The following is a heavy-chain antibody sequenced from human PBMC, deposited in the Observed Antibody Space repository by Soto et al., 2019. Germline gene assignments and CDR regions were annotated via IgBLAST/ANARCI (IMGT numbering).Heavy chain of an antibody. V-gene: IGHV1-2*02. CDR1: GYTFTGIH. D-gene: IGHD2-8*01. CDR2: MNRNSGGT. Sequence: ASVKVSCKASGYTFTGIHMQLLLQAPGLGLEWMGWMNRNSGGTNYAQKFQGRVTMTRETSISTAYMGLSRLSYDDTAVYSCARGGLIVGRVYGKDYYYGMDGWGQGTTVSVSS. J-gene: IGHJ6*02. CDR3: ARGGLIVGRVYGKDYYYGMDG.